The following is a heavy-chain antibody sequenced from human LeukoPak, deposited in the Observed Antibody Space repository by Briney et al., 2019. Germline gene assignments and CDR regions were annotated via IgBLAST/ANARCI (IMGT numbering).Heavy chain of an antibody. CDR3: ARHTSSFITPRYYFDC. CDR1: GFTFSRYW. CDR2: IKQDGSEE. Sequence: GGSLRLSCAASGFTFSRYWMSWVRQAPGKGLEWVANIKQDGSEENYVDSVRGRLTISRDNPKNSLFLQMNSLRAEDTAVYYCARHTSSFITPRYYFDCWGQGTLVTVSS. J-gene: IGHJ4*02. D-gene: IGHD6-6*01. V-gene: IGHV3-7*01.